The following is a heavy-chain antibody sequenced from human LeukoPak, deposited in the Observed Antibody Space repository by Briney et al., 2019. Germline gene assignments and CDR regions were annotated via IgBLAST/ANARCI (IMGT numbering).Heavy chain of an antibody. CDR3: ARGLGY. CDR2: INHSGST. Sequence: PSETLSLTCAVYGGSFSGYYWSWIRRPPGKGLEWIGEINHSGSTNYNPSHKSRVTISVDTSKNQFSLKLSSVTAADTAVYYCARGLGYWGQGTLVTVSS. V-gene: IGHV4-34*01. CDR1: GGSFSGYY. J-gene: IGHJ4*02.